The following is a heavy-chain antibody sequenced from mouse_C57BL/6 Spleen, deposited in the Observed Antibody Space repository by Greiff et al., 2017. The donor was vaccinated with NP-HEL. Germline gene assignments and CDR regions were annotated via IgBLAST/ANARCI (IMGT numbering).Heavy chain of an antibody. CDR1: GYAFSSSW. J-gene: IGHJ4*01. CDR3: ARGKWGYVMDY. V-gene: IGHV1-82*01. CDR2: IYPGDGDT. Sequence: QVQLQQSGPELVKPGASVKISCKASGYAFSSSWMNWVKQRPGKGLEWIGRIYPGDGDTNYNGKFKGKATLTADKSSSTAYMQLSSLTSEDSAVYFCARGKWGYVMDYWGQGTSVTVSS. D-gene: IGHD3-1*01.